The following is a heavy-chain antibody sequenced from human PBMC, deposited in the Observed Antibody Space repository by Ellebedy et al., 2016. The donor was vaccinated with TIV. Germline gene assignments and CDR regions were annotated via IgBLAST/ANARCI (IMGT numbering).Heavy chain of an antibody. Sequence: MPSDTLSLTCTVSNAPIRSGHYYWTWIRQSPGKGLEWIGFIHYTGSTDYKPSLNRRVTISVDTSRNAFSLCLKSVTAADTAVYYCARGLYRLNPGPAAYWGQGALVTVSS. J-gene: IGHJ4*02. V-gene: IGHV4-30-4*02. D-gene: IGHD2-2*01. CDR2: IHYTGST. CDR1: NAPIRSGHYY. CDR3: ARGLYRLNPGPAAY.